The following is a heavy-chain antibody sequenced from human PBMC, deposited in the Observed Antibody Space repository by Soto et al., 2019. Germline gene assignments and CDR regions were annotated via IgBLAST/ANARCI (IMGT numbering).Heavy chain of an antibody. CDR3: ARHQSYDSSGYPNYYYYYGMDV. J-gene: IGHJ6*02. CDR1: GYSFTSYW. D-gene: IGHD3-22*01. Sequence: PGESLNISCKGSGYSFTSYWIGWVRQMPGKGLEWMGIIYPGDSDTRYSPSFQGQVTISADKSISTAYLQWSSLKASDTAMYYCARHQSYDSSGYPNYYYYYGMDVWGQGTTVTVSS. V-gene: IGHV5-51*01. CDR2: IYPGDSDT.